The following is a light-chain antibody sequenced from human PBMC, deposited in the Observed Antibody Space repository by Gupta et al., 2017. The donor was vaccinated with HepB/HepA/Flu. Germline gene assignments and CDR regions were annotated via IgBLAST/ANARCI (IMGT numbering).Light chain of an antibody. CDR1: QSDSNTY. CDR3: QQYNTSPMCS. CDR2: GSS. V-gene: IGKV3-20*01. Sequence: IVLTQSPGTLSLSPGERATLSCRASQSDSNTYVAWYQQKPGQAPRLLIYGSSSRATGIPDRFSGSGSGTDFTLTISRLEPEDFAVYYCQQYNTSPMCSFGQGTKLEI. J-gene: IGKJ2*04.